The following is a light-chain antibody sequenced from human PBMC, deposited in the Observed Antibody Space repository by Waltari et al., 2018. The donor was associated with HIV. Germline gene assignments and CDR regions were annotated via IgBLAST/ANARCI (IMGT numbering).Light chain of an antibody. Sequence: EIVLTQSPGTLSLPPGESATLSCRASQSVSSSYLAWYQQKPGQAPSLLIYCASSRATGIPDRFSGSGSGTDFTLTISRLEPEDFAVYYCQQYGSSPRTFGQGTKVEIK. CDR2: CAS. V-gene: IGKV3-20*01. CDR3: QQYGSSPRT. CDR1: QSVSSSY. J-gene: IGKJ1*01.